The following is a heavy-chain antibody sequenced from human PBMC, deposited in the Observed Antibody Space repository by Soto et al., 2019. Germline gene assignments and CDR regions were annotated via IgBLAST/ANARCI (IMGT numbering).Heavy chain of an antibody. Sequence: ASVKVSCKASESTFMNYGISWVRQATGQGLEWMGWMNPNSGNTGYALKFQGRVSMTRNTSIYSVYLELSSLASDDTAVYYCVRMASSGTLNWFDPWGQGTLVTVSS. V-gene: IGHV1-8*01. CDR1: ESTFMNYG. D-gene: IGHD1-1*01. J-gene: IGHJ5*02. CDR3: VRMASSGTLNWFDP. CDR2: MNPNSGNT.